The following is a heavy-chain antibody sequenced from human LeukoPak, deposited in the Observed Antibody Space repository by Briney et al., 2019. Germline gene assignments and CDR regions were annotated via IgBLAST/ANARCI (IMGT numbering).Heavy chain of an antibody. CDR1: GFTFSDYY. V-gene: IGHV3-11*01. CDR3: ARLVSNWFDP. CDR2: ISSTGNTI. Sequence: GGSLRLSCAASGFTFSDYYMSWIRQAPGKGLEWVSYISSTGNTIYNADSVKGRFTISRDNAKNSLYLQMNSLRAEDTAIYYCARLVSNWFDPWGQGTLVTVSS. D-gene: IGHD1-26*01. J-gene: IGHJ5*02.